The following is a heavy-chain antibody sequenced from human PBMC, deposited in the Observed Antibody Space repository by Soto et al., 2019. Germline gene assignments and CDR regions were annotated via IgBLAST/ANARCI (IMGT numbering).Heavy chain of an antibody. CDR1: GYSFSSHA. CDR2: IIPVFGTP. J-gene: IGHJ4*02. CDR3: ARGGALSTSWYWGDGLDS. V-gene: IGHV1-69*06. D-gene: IGHD6-13*01. Sequence: QVQLEQSGSEVKKSGSSVKVSCKASGYSFSSHAVSWVRQAPGQGLEWMGGIIPVFGTPRYAQKYQGRVTISADKSTHTSSLELRSLRSEDTAVYYCARGGALSTSWYWGDGLDSWGQGTQVTVSS.